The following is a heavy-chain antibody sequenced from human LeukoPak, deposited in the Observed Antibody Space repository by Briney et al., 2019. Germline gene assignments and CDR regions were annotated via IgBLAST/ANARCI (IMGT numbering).Heavy chain of an antibody. CDR3: ARDLDTAMVKTAFDI. J-gene: IGHJ3*02. CDR2: INPSGGST. CDR1: GCTFTSYY. Sequence: ASVKVSCKASGCTFTSYYMHWVRQAPGQGLEWMGIINPSGGSTSYAQKFQGRVTMTRDTSTSTVYMELSSLRSEDTAVYYCARDLDTAMVKTAFDIWGQGTMVTVSS. D-gene: IGHD5-18*01. V-gene: IGHV1-46*01.